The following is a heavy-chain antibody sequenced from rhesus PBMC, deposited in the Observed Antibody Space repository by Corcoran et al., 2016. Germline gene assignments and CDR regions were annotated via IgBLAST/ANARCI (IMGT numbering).Heavy chain of an antibody. V-gene: IGHV5-2*01. CDR3: AKGGELAAAGLYY. Sequence: EVQLVQSGAELKRPGESLTISCKTSGYSFTSYWLTWVRPMPGKGLEWMGVIDPSDSDTRYSPSFQGQVTISADKSISTAYLQWSSLKASDSATYYCAKGGELAAAGLYYWGQGVLVTVSS. CDR2: IDPSDSDT. J-gene: IGHJ4*01. CDR1: GYSFTSYW. D-gene: IGHD6-31*01.